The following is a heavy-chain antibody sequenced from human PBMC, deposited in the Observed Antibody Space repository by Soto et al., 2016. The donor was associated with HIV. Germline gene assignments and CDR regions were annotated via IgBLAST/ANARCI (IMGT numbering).Heavy chain of an antibody. D-gene: IGHD3-10*01. J-gene: IGHJ3*01. V-gene: IGHV3-23*01. Sequence: EVNLLESGGGLVQPGGSLKLSCGASGFTFGNYAMSWVRQAPGKGLEWVSGISDSGSNTYYADSVKGRFTISRDNSKNTLYLHMNSLRAEDTAVYYCAKDLRMTMVQGFIDALDFWGQGTKVTVSS. CDR2: ISDSGSNT. CDR3: AKDLRMTMVQGFIDALDF. CDR1: GFTFGNYA.